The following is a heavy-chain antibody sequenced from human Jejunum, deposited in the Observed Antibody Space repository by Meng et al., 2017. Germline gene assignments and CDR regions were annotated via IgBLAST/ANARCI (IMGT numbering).Heavy chain of an antibody. D-gene: IGHD2-2*01. CDR1: GFTFSDYF. CDR3: ARREVTYCSTTSCFPNWFDP. Sequence: SLKIFCAASGFTFSDYFMTWIRQAPGKGLEWVASINGSGATIYNADSVKGRFTISRDNAKNSLYLQMNSLRADDTAVYYCARREVTYCSTTSCFPNWFDPWGQGTLVTVSS. V-gene: IGHV3-11*04. J-gene: IGHJ5*02. CDR2: INGSGATI.